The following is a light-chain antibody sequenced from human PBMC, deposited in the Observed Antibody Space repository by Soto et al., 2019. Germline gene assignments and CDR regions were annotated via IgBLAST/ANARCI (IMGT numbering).Light chain of an antibody. CDR3: HQYNGWPRT. V-gene: IGKV3-15*01. J-gene: IGKJ1*01. CDR1: QNISRS. Sequence: EIVLTQYPRTLSLLRLERGTLXLGASQNISRSLAWYQQKPGQGPSLLIYGTSTRAGGVPARFSGGGSGTEFTLTITSLQSEDFAVYYCHQYNGWPRTFGQGTKVDIK. CDR2: GTS.